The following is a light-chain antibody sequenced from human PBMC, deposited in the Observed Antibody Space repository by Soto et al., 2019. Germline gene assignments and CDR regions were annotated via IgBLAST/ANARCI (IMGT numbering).Light chain of an antibody. CDR3: QQYNDWWT. J-gene: IGKJ1*01. V-gene: IGKV3-15*01. Sequence: EIVMTQSPATLSVSPGERATLSCRASQSVRSSLAWYQQKPGQAPRLLIYGASTRATGFPARFSGSGSGTEFTLTISSLQFEDFAVYYCQQYNDWWTFGQGTKVEIK. CDR2: GAS. CDR1: QSVRSS.